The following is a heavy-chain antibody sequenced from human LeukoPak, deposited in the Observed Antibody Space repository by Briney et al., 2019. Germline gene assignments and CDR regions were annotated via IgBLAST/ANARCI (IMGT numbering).Heavy chain of an antibody. V-gene: IGHV4-31*03. CDR2: IYYSGST. J-gene: IGHJ4*02. CDR1: GGSISSGGSC. Sequence: SETLSLTCTVSGGSISSGGSCWSWIRQHPGKGLEWIGFIYYSGSTYYNPSLMSRLTISVDTSKNQFSLKLSSVTAADTAVYYCATSQCRGGSCYFDYWGQGTLVTVSS. D-gene: IGHD2-15*01. CDR3: ATSQCRGGSCYFDY.